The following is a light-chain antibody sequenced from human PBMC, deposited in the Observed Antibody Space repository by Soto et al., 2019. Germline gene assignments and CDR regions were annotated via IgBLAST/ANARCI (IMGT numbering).Light chain of an antibody. J-gene: IGLJ3*02. CDR3: LLCISGTWV. V-gene: IGLV7-46*01. Sequence: QAVVTQEPSLTVSPGGTVTLTCGSSTGAVTSGHKTYWDQQKPGQAPRTLIYDTNNKHSWTPARFSGSLLGGKAALTLSGAQAEDEAEYYCLLCISGTWVFGGGTKVTVL. CDR2: DTN. CDR1: TGAVTSGHK.